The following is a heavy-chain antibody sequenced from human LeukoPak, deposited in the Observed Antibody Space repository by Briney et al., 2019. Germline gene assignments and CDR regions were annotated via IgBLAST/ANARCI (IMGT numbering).Heavy chain of an antibody. J-gene: IGHJ3*01. CDR1: GYTSTDYY. Sequence: ASVKVSCKASGYTSTDYYIHWVRQAPGQGLEWMGWINPNSGGTNYAQNFQGRVTMTRDTPISTAYMELSRLTSDDMAVYYCAREIAVTGTKAFDVWGQGTMVTASS. V-gene: IGHV1-2*02. CDR2: INPNSGGT. D-gene: IGHD6-19*01. CDR3: AREIAVTGTKAFDV.